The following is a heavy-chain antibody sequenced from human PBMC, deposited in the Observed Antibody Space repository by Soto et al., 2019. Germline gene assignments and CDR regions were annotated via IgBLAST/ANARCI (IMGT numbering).Heavy chain of an antibody. J-gene: IGHJ4*02. CDR2: ISYDGSNK. Sequence: GGSLRLSCAASGFTFSSYAMHWVRQAPGKGLEWVAVISYDGSNKYYADSVKGRFTISRDNSKNTLYLQMNSLRAEDTAVYYCANDGTVVTLDDYWGQGTLVTVYS. CDR1: GFTFSSYA. V-gene: IGHV3-30-3*02. D-gene: IGHD2-15*01. CDR3: ANDGTVVTLDDY.